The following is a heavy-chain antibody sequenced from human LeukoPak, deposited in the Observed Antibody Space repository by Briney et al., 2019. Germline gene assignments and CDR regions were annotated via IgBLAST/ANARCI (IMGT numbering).Heavy chain of an antibody. CDR3: ARAVGRFGELLYDDY. CDR1: GFTFSSYS. J-gene: IGHJ4*02. Sequence: GGSLRLSCAASGFTFSSYSMNWVRQAPGKGLEWVSSISSSSSYIYYADSVKGRFTISRDNAKNSPYLQMNSLRAEDTAVYYCARAVGRFGELLYDDYWGQGTLVTVSS. V-gene: IGHV3-21*01. CDR2: ISSSSSYI. D-gene: IGHD3-10*01.